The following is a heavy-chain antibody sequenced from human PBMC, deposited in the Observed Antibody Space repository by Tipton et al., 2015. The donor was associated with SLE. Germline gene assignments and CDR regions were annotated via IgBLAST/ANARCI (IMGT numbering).Heavy chain of an antibody. Sequence: QSGAEVKKPGASVRVSCKASGYTFTGYYIHWVRQAPGQGLEWVGWINTQSGGTNFERKFQGRVSMTRDTSISTAFMELRSLSSDDTAIYYCARGDLPREYNGHYGPGGWFDPWGQGTLVTVSS. D-gene: IGHD2/OR15-2a*01. CDR1: GYTFTGYY. V-gene: IGHV1-2*02. CDR3: ARGDLPREYNGHYGPGGWFDP. J-gene: IGHJ5*02. CDR2: INTQSGGT.